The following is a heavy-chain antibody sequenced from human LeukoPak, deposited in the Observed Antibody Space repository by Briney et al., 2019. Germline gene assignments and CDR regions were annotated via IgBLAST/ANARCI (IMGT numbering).Heavy chain of an antibody. J-gene: IGHJ4*02. CDR1: GGSISSYY. D-gene: IGHD1-1*01. CDR3: ARTTTLADSLYYFDY. CDR2: IYYSGST. Sequence: SETLSLTCTVSGGSISSYYWSWIRQPPGKGLEWIGYIYYSGSTNYNPSLKSRVTISVDTSKNQFSLKLSSVTAADTAVYYCARTTTLADSLYYFDYWGQGTLVTVSS. V-gene: IGHV4-59*08.